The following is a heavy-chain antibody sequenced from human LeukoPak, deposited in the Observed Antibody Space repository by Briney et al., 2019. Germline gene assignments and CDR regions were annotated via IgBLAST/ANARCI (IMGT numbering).Heavy chain of an antibody. D-gene: IGHD4-17*01. CDR3: AKTLTVTTLSEGYYYMDV. V-gene: IGHV3-30*02. Sequence: GGSLRLSCAASGFTLSSYGMHCVRQAPGKGLEWVAFIRYDGSNKYYADSVKGRFTISRDNSKNTLYLQMNSLRAEDTAVYYCAKTLTVTTLSEGYYYMDVWGKGTTVTISS. J-gene: IGHJ6*03. CDR2: IRYDGSNK. CDR1: GFTLSSYG.